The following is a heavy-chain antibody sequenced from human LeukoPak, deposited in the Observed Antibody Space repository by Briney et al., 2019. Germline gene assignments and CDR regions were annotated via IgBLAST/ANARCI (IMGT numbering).Heavy chain of an antibody. D-gene: IGHD5-12*01. CDR1: GGSFSGYY. CDR3: ARGQYSGYVHFDY. J-gene: IGHJ4*02. Sequence: SETLSLTCAVYGGSFSGYYWSWIRQPPGKGLEWIGEINHSGSTNYNPSLKSRVTISVDTSKNQFSLKLSSVTAADTAVYYCARGQYSGYVHFDYWGQGTLVTVSS. V-gene: IGHV4-34*01. CDR2: INHSGST.